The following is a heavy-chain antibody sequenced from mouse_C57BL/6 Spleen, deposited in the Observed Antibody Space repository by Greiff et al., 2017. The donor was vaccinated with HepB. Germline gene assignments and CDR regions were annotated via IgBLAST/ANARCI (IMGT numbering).Heavy chain of an antibody. Sequence: VQLQQPGAELVKPGASVKMSCKASGYTFTSYWITWVKQRPGQGLEWIGDIYPGSGSTNYNEKFKSKATLTVDTSSSTAYMQLSSLTSEDSAVYYCARDTTVVATDWFAYWGQGTLVTVSA. CDR1: GYTFTSYW. D-gene: IGHD1-1*01. V-gene: IGHV1-55*01. CDR3: ARDTTVVATDWFAY. J-gene: IGHJ3*01. CDR2: IYPGSGST.